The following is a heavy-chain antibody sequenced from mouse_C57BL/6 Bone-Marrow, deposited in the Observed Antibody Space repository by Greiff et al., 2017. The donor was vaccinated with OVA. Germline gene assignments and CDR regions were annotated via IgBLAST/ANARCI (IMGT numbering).Heavy chain of an antibody. J-gene: IGHJ2*01. Sequence: VKLQQPGAELVRPGTSVKLSCKASGYTFTSYWMHWVKQRPGQGLEWIGVIDPSDSYTNYNQKFKGKATLTVDTSSSTAYMQLSSLTSEDSAVYYCARITTVVWGQGTTLTVSS. CDR2: IDPSDSYT. CDR3: ARITTVV. V-gene: IGHV1-59*01. D-gene: IGHD1-1*01. CDR1: GYTFTSYW.